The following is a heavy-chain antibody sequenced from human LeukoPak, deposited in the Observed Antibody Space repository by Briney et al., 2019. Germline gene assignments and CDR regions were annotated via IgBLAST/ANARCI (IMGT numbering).Heavy chain of an antibody. CDR3: ARGGSHGY. CDR2: IKPDGSEK. J-gene: IGHJ4*02. CDR1: GLTFSSYW. D-gene: IGHD1-26*01. Sequence: PGGSLRLSCATSGLTFSSYWMSWVRHAPGKGLELVANIKPDGSEKNYVDSVKGRFTISRDNAKNSLYLQMNSLRAEDTAVYYCARGGSHGYWGQGTLVTVSS. V-gene: IGHV3-7*01.